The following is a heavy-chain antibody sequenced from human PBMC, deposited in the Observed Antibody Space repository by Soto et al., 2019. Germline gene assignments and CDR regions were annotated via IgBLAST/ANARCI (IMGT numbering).Heavy chain of an antibody. CDR1: GFTFSSYA. Sequence: GGSLRLSCAASGFTFSSYAMRWVRQAPGKGLEWVSAIWDDGSNKYYADSVQGRFTISRDNSKNTLYLQMNSLRAEDTAVYYCARGLYVAGSAYDNWGQGTMVTVSS. CDR2: IWDDGSNK. J-gene: IGHJ3*02. D-gene: IGHD3-10*01. CDR3: ARGLYVAGSAYDN. V-gene: IGHV3-33*01.